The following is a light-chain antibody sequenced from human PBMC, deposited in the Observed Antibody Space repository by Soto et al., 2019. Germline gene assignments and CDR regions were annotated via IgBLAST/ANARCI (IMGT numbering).Light chain of an antibody. CDR3: SSYTRSSTWV. CDR2: EVS. Sequence: QSALTQPASVSGSPGQSITISCTGSSSDVGGYNYVSWYQHHPVKAPKLMIYEVSNRPSGVSNRFSGSKSGNTASLTISGLQAEDEADYYCSSYTRSSTWVFGGGTKVTVL. V-gene: IGLV2-14*01. J-gene: IGLJ3*02. CDR1: SSDVGGYNY.